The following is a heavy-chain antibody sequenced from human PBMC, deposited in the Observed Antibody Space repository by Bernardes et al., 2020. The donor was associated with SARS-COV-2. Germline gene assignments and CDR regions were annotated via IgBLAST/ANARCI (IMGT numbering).Heavy chain of an antibody. CDR3: AGGGTYSSSWYFDY. J-gene: IGHJ4*02. V-gene: IGHV3-23*01. Sequence: LRLSCAASGFTFNDYAMSWVRQAPGKGLEWVSIITYTGITTHYADSVKGRFTISRDNSKNTLYMQMNSLRADDTAVYYCAGGGTYSSSWYFDYWGQGTLVTVSS. CDR1: GFTFNDYA. CDR2: ITYTGITT. D-gene: IGHD6-13*01.